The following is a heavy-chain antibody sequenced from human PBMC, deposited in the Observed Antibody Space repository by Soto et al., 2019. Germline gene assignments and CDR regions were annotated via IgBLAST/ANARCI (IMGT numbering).Heavy chain of an antibody. V-gene: IGHV3-30*18. CDR3: AKPFLVVAVAGTDFDY. J-gene: IGHJ4*02. CDR2: ISYDGSNK. D-gene: IGHD6-19*01. CDR1: GFTFSSYG. Sequence: GGSLRLSCAASGFTFSSYGMHWVRQAPGKGLEWVAVISYDGSNKYYADSVKGRFTISRDNSKNTLHLQMNSLRAEDTAVYYCAKPFLVVAVAGTDFDYWGQGTLVTVSS.